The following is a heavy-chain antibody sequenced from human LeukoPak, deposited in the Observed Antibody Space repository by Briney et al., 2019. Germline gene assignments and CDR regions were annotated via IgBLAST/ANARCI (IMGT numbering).Heavy chain of an antibody. CDR2: IKQDGSEK. V-gene: IGHV3-7*01. CDR3: ARDVSANDY. Sequence: GGSLRLSCAVSGCTLNSHCMSWVRHALGKGLEWVDNIKQDGSEKFYVDSVKGRFNISRDNAKNSLYLQMNSLRVEDTAVYYCARDVSANDYWGQGSLVTVSS. CDR1: GCTLNSHC. D-gene: IGHD2-8*01. J-gene: IGHJ4*02.